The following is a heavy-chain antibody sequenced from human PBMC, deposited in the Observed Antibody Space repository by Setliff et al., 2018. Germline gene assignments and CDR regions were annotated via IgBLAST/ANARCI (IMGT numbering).Heavy chain of an antibody. J-gene: IGHJ6*03. CDR3: ALEYSNSSPTVYYYMDV. Sequence: VKVSCKASGGIFSSFSITWVRQAPGQGLEWMGRIIPLFETTNYVERFQGRVTITADKSTSTAYMELSRLTSEDTAVYYCALEYSNSSPTVYYYMDVWGKGTTVTVSS. D-gene: IGHD6-6*01. V-gene: IGHV1-69*06. CDR1: GGIFSSFS. CDR2: IIPLFETT.